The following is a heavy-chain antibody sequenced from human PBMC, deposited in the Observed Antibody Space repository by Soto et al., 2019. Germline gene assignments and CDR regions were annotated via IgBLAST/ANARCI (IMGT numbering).Heavy chain of an antibody. J-gene: IGHJ4*02. CDR2: INSDGSST. D-gene: IGHD6-19*01. CDR3: AVAVAGPTAIGY. Sequence: GGSLRLSCAASGFTFSSYWMHWVRQAPGKGPVWVSRINSDGSSTSYADSVKGRFTISRGNAKNTLYLQMNSLRAEDTAVYYCAVAVAGPTAIGYWGQGTLVTVSS. CDR1: GFTFSSYW. V-gene: IGHV3-74*01.